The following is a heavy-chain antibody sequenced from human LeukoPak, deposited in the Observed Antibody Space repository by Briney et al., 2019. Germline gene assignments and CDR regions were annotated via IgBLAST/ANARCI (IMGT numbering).Heavy chain of an antibody. J-gene: IGHJ4*02. CDR1: GFTFSSYG. Sequence: GGSLRLSCAAFGFTFSSYGMHWVRQAPGRGLEWMAFIQYDGSNKFYADSVKGRFTISRDNSKNTLYLQMNSLRADDTAVYYCARWGIYFDYWGQGALVTVSS. CDR2: IQYDGSNK. D-gene: IGHD3-16*01. V-gene: IGHV3-30*19. CDR3: ARWGIYFDY.